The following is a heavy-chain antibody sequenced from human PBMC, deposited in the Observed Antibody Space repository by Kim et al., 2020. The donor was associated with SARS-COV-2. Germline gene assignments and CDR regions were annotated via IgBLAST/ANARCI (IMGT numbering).Heavy chain of an antibody. CDR3: TTPGGTSCYD. Sequence: GGSLRLSCEASGFTFSNAWMSWVRQAPGKGLEWVGRIRSKTDRGTADYAAPVKGRFTISRDDSKNKLYLQMNSLKTEDTAVYYCTTPGGTSCYDWGQGTLFTVSS. CDR2: IRSKTDRGTA. D-gene: IGHD2-2*01. CDR1: GFTFSNAW. V-gene: IGHV3-15*01. J-gene: IGHJ4*02.